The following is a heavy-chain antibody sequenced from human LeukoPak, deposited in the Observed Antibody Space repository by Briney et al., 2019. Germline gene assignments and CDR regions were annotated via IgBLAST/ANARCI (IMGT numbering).Heavy chain of an antibody. CDR2: ISSSGSTI. V-gene: IGHV3-48*04. CDR3: VRGAASGVSRFDY. Sequence: PGGSLRLSYAASGFTFSSYTMSWVRQAPGKGLDWVSYISSSGSTIYYADSVEGRFTISRDNAKNSLYLQINSLRVEDTAVYYCVRGAASGVSRFDYWGQGTLVTVSS. CDR1: GFTFSSYT. D-gene: IGHD6-13*01. J-gene: IGHJ4*02.